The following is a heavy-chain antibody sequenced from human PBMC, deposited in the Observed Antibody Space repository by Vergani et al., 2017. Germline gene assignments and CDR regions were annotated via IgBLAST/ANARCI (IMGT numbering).Heavy chain of an antibody. CDR1: GFTLSNYD. J-gene: IGHJ4*02. V-gene: IGHV3-30*02. CDR2: IQFDGSNK. Sequence: QVQLVESGGGVVQRGGSLRLSCVTSGFTLSNYDMQWIRQGPGKGLEFVAFIQFDGSNKYYADSFKGRFTLSRDFSKNTLYLQMNSLRTDDTATYYCAKHFRGWGIDYWGQGTQVIVSS. CDR3: AKHFRGWGIDY. D-gene: IGHD3-16*01.